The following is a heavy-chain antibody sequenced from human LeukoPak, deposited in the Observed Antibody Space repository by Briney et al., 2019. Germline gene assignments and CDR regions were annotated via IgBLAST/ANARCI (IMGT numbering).Heavy chain of an antibody. CDR3: AKDAQRGFDYGNSLEH. Sequence: PRTSLRLSCEQSGFTLSHVAMQCGPQAPGKGVESGAVIWRDAITQYYADTVKGRFTISRDDFGKTVSLQMDGLRVEDTAVYYCAKDAQRGFDYGNSLEHWGQGSLVTVS. V-gene: IGHV3-33*06. CDR2: IWRDAITQ. CDR1: GFTLSHVA. D-gene: IGHD4-11*01. J-gene: IGHJ5*02.